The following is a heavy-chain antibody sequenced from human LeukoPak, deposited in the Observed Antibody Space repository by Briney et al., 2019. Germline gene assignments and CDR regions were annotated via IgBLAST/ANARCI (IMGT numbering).Heavy chain of an antibody. CDR2: IYYSGST. J-gene: IGHJ4*02. V-gene: IGHV4-39*01. Sequence: SETLSLTCTVSGGSISSSSYYWGWIRQPPGKGLEWIGSIYYSGSTYYNPSLKSRVTISVDTSKNQFSLKLSSVTAADTAVYYCATVIVGATWYYFDYWGQGTLVTVSS. CDR3: ATVIVGATWYYFDY. D-gene: IGHD1-26*01. CDR1: GGSISSSSYY.